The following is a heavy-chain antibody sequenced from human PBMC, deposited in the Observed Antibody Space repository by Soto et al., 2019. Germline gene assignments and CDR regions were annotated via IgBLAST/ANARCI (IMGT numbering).Heavy chain of an antibody. CDR1: GGSISSYY. J-gene: IGHJ6*02. CDR3: ARGELFSYYYYGMDV. D-gene: IGHD3-10*01. Sequence: SETLSLTCTVSGGSISSYYWSWIRQPPGKGLEWIGYIYYSGSTNYNPSLKSRVTISVDTSKSQFSLKLSSVTAADTAVYYCARGELFSYYYYGMDVWGQGTTVTVSS. CDR2: IYYSGST. V-gene: IGHV4-59*01.